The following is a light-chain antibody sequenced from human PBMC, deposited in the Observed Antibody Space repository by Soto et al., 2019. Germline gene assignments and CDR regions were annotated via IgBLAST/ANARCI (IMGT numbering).Light chain of an antibody. Sequence: ESGVPQAPGTHAFCWSENATHPKRASQSVSSSYLAWYQQKPGQAPRLLIYGASSRATGIPDRFSGSGSGTDFTLTISRLEPEDFAVYYCQQYGSSPGTFGQGTKVE. CDR2: GAS. V-gene: IGKV3-20*01. CDR3: QQYGSSPGT. J-gene: IGKJ1*01. CDR1: QSVSSSY.